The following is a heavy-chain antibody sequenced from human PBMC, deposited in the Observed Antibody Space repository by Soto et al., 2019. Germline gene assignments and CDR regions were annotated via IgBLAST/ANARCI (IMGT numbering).Heavy chain of an antibody. CDR2: INPNSGGT. CDR3: ARGPGSLMSWALDY. J-gene: IGHJ4*02. D-gene: IGHD2-15*01. Sequence: ASVKVSCKASRYTFTGYYMHWVRQAPGQGLEWMGWINPNSGGTHYAQKFQGWVTMTRDTSISTAYMELSRLRSDDTAGYYCARGPGSLMSWALDYWGQGTLVTVSS. V-gene: IGHV1-2*04. CDR1: RYTFTGYY.